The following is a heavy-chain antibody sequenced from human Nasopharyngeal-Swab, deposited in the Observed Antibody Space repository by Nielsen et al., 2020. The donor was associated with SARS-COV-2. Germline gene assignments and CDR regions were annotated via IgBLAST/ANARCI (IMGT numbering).Heavy chain of an antibody. J-gene: IGHJ5*02. Sequence: LSLTCAASGFTFSHYAMHWIRQAPGKGPEWVSGIGWNSVIGYAGSVESRFTISRDNAQNSLHLQMSGLKVEDTAFYYCVKDIGADPYQFLPHLWGQGTLVTVSS. CDR1: GFTFSHYA. V-gene: IGHV3-9*01. CDR3: VKDIGADPYQFLPHL. D-gene: IGHD2/OR15-2a*01. CDR2: IGWNSVI.